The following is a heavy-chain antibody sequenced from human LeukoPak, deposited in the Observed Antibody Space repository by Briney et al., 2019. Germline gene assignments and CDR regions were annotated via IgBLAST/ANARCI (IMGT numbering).Heavy chain of an antibody. CDR1: GGTFSSYA. D-gene: IGHD3-3*01. V-gene: IGHV1-69*13. CDR2: IIPIFGTA. Sequence: ASVKVSCKASGGTFSSYAISWVRQAPGQGLEWMGGIIPIFGTANYAQKFQGRVTITADEYTSTAYMELSSLRSEDTAVYYCAREYDSYYYMDVWGKGTRSPSP. CDR3: AREYDSYYYMDV. J-gene: IGHJ6*03.